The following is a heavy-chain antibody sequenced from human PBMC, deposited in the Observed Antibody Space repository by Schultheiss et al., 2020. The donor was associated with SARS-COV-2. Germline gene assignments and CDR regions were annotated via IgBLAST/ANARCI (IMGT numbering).Heavy chain of an antibody. CDR2: ISSSSSYI. V-gene: IGHV3-21*01. CDR1: GFTFSSYW. Sequence: GGSLRLSCAASGFTFSSYWMSWVRQAPGKGLEWVSSISSSSSYIYYADSVKGRFTISRDNAKNSLYLQMNSLRAEDTAVYYCARYGGWGKPNDYWGQGTLVTVSS. CDR3: ARYGGWGKPNDY. J-gene: IGHJ4*02. D-gene: IGHD3-16*01.